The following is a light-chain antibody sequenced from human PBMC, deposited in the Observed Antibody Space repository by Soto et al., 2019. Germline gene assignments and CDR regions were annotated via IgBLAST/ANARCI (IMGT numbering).Light chain of an antibody. CDR3: QQYGSSPPWA. CDR1: QSVSSSY. V-gene: IGKV3-20*01. Sequence: EIVLTQSPGTLSLSPGERATLSCRASQSVSSSYLAWYQQKPGQAPRLLIYDTSSRATGIPDRFSGSGSGTDFTLNISRLEPEDFASYYCQQYGSSPPWAFGQGTKVEIK. CDR2: DTS. J-gene: IGKJ1*01.